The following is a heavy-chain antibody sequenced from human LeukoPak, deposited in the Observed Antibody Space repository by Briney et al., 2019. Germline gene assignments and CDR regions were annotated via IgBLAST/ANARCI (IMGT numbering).Heavy chain of an antibody. J-gene: IGHJ4*02. CDR1: GGSTSSYY. CDR2: IYYSGST. V-gene: IGHV4-59*01. CDR3: ARDVRQYYFDY. Sequence: SETLSLTCTVSGGSTSSYYWSWIRQPPGKGLEWIGYIYYSGSTNYNPSLKSRVTISVDTSKNQFSLKLSSVTAADTAVYYCARDVRQYYFDYWGQGTLVTVSS.